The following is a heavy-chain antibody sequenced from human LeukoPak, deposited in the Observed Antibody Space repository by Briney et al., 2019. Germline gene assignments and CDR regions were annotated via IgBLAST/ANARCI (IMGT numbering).Heavy chain of an antibody. CDR3: ARNTPRSYYDSSGYTDFDY. Sequence: ASVKVSCKASGYTFTGCYMHWVRQATGQGLERMGWMNPNSGNTGYAQKFQGRVTITRNTSISTAYMELSSLRSEDTAVYYCARNTPRSYYDSSGYTDFDYWGQGTLVTVSS. V-gene: IGHV1-8*03. D-gene: IGHD3-22*01. J-gene: IGHJ4*02. CDR2: MNPNSGNT. CDR1: GYTFTGCY.